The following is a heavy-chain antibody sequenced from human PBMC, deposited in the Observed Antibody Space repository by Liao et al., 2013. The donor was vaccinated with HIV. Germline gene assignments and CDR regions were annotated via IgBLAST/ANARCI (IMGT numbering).Heavy chain of an antibody. V-gene: IGHV4-61*02. J-gene: IGHJ1*01. CDR3: ARGRPNYSRYLQY. D-gene: IGHD1-7*01. Sequence: QVLLVESGPGLLKPSQTLSLTCTVSGASITSGSYHWIWIRQPAGKGLEWIGRIYTSGSTNYNPSLKSRVTISVDTSKNQFSLKLSSVTAADTAVYYCARGRPNYSRYLQYWGQGTLVAVSS. CDR2: IYTSGST. CDR1: GASITSGSYH.